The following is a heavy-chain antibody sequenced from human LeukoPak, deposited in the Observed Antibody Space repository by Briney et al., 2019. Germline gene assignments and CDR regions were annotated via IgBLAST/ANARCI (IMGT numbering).Heavy chain of an antibody. V-gene: IGHV3-21*04. CDR3: AGDSGSYYWDIWDY. CDR2: ISSSSSYI. Sequence: GGSLRLXCAASGSTFSSYSMNWVRQAPGKGLEWVSSISSSSSYIYYADSVKGRFTISRDNAKNSLYLQMNSLRAEDTAVYYCAGDSGSYYWDIWDYWGQGTLVTVSS. D-gene: IGHD1-26*01. J-gene: IGHJ4*02. CDR1: GSTFSSYS.